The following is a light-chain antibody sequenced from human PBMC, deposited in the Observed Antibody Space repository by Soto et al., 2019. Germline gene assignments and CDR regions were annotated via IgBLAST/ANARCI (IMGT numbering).Light chain of an antibody. CDR2: AAS. CDR1: QSINSW. Sequence: DIQMTQSPSTLSASVGDRVTITCRASQSINSWLAWYQQKPGKAPKVLIYAASNLESGVPSRFSGSGSRTEFTLAISSLQTDDFATYYCLQYNASPWTFGQGTKV. V-gene: IGKV1-5*01. J-gene: IGKJ1*01. CDR3: LQYNASPWT.